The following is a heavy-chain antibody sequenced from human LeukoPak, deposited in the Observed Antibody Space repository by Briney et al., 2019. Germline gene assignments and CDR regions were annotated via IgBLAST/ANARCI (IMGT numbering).Heavy chain of an antibody. CDR2: IYYSGST. D-gene: IGHD1-26*01. CDR1: DGSISSSSYG. J-gene: IGHJ3*02. V-gene: IGHV4-39*07. CDR3: AREGGRSDAFDI. Sequence: SETLSLACTVSDGSISSSSYGWGWIRQPPGKGLEWIGSIYYSGSTYYNPSLKSRVTISVDTSKNQFSLKLSSVTAADTAVYYCAREGGRSDAFDIWGQGTMVTVSS.